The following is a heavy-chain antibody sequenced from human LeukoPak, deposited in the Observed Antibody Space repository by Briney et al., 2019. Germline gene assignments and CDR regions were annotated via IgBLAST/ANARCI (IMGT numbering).Heavy chain of an antibody. J-gene: IGHJ4*02. D-gene: IGHD6-6*01. V-gene: IGHV3-30-3*01. CDR3: ARDRARGAARYFDY. Sequence: ISYDGSNKYYADSVKGRFTISRDNSKNTLYLQMNSLRAEDTAVYYCARDRARGAARYFDYWGQGTLVTVSS. CDR2: ISYDGSNK.